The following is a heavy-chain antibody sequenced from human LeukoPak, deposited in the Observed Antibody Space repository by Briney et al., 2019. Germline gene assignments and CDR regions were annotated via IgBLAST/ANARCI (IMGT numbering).Heavy chain of an antibody. CDR3: ARGPYYYDSSGNFDY. CDR2: IYTSGST. CDR1: GGSISSGNFY. Sequence: SETLSLTCTVSGGSISSGNFYWSWIRQPAGKGLEWIGRIYTSGSTNYNPSPKSRVTISVDTSKNQFSLNLSSVTAADTAVYYCARGPYYYDSSGNFDYWGQGTLVTVSS. D-gene: IGHD3-22*01. V-gene: IGHV4-61*02. J-gene: IGHJ4*02.